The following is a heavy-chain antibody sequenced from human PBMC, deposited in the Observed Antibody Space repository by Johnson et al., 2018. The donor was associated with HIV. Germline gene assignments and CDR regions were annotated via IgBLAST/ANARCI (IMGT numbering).Heavy chain of an antibody. V-gene: IGHV3-11*04. CDR1: GFTFSDYY. J-gene: IGHJ3*02. Sequence: QVQLVESGGGLVKPGGSLRLSCAGSGFTFSDYYMSWIRQAPGKRLEWVSFLISSGSTIYYADSVKGRFSISRDNAKNSLYLQMNSLRAEDTAVYFGARDRGTVVIWSDAFDIWGQGTMVTVSS. CDR2: LISSGSTI. CDR3: ARDRGTVVIWSDAFDI. D-gene: IGHD3-22*01.